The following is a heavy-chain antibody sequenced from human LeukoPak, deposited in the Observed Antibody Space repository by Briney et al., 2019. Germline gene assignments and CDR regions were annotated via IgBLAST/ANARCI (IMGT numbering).Heavy chain of an antibody. V-gene: IGHV5-51*01. D-gene: IGHD2-21*02. CDR3: ARFFGYCGGDCYGDV. CDR1: GYSFTSYW. J-gene: IGHJ6*04. CDR2: IYPGDSDT. Sequence: GESLKISCKGSGYSFTSYWIGWVRQMPGKGLEWMGIIYPGDSDTRYSPSFQGQVTISADTSISTAYLQWSGLKASDTAMYYCARFFGYCGGDCYGDVWGKGTTVTVSS.